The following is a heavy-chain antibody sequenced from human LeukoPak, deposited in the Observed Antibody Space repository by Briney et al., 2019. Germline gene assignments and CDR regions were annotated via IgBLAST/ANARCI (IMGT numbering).Heavy chain of an antibody. Sequence: MPGGSLRLSCAASGFTFSSYSMNWVRQAPGKGLEWVSSISSSSCIYYADSVKGRFTISRDNAKNSLYLQMNSLRAEDTAVYYCARDWSTERPKWVNDYWGQGTLVISSS. J-gene: IGHJ4*02. V-gene: IGHV3-21*01. CDR3: ARDWSTERPKWVNDY. CDR1: GFTFSSYS. CDR2: ISSSSCI. D-gene: IGHD3-3*01.